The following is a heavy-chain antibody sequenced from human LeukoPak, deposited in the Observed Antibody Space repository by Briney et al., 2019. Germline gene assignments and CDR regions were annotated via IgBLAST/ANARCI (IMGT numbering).Heavy chain of an antibody. D-gene: IGHD3-3*01. Sequence: GGSLRLSFSASGFTFSSYAMSWVRQAPGKGLEWVSAIGGSGGTTYYAHSVKGRFTIYRDNSKNTLYLQMNSLRAEDTAVYYCAKRNYDFWNTYYSGYYFDYWGQGTLVTVSS. J-gene: IGHJ4*02. CDR1: GFTFSSYA. CDR2: IGGSGGTT. V-gene: IGHV3-23*01. CDR3: AKRNYDFWNTYYSGYYFDY.